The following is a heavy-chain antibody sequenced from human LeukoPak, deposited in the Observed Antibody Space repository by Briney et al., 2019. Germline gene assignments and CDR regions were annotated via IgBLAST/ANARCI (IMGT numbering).Heavy chain of an antibody. CDR1: GGTFSSYA. J-gene: IGHJ5*02. CDR2: IIPILGIA. V-gene: IGHV1-69*04. D-gene: IGHD2-15*01. Sequence: ASVKVSCKASGGTFSSYAISWVRQAPGQGLEWMGRIIPILGIANYAQKLQGRVTITADKSTSTAYMELSSLRSEDTAVYYCASAGYCSGGSCYSYLSWGQGTLVTVSS. CDR3: ASAGYCSGGSCYSYLS.